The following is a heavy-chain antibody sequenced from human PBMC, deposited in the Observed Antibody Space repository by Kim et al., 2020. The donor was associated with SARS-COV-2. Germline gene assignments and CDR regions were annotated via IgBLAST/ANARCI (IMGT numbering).Heavy chain of an antibody. Sequence: GGSLRLSCAASGFTFSSYGMHWVRQAPGKGLEWVAVISYDGSNKYYADSVKGRFTISRDNSKNTLYLQMNSQRAEDTAVYYCAKHFRSYSSSWYAFDY. V-gene: IGHV3-30*18. CDR2: ISYDGSNK. D-gene: IGHD6-13*01. CDR1: GFTFSSYG. CDR3: AKHFRSYSSSWYAFDY. J-gene: IGHJ4*01.